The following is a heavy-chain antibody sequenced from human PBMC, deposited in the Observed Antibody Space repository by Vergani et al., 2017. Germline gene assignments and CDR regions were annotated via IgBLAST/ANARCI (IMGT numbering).Heavy chain of an antibody. CDR1: GFTFSSYA. Sequence: EVQLLESGGGLVQPGGSLRLSCAASGFTFSSYAMSWVRQAPGKGLEWVSAISGSGGSTYYADSVKGRFTISRDNSKNTLYLQMNSLRAEDTAVYYCARDISRYSSSSGKDYWGQGTLVTVSS. J-gene: IGHJ4*02. V-gene: IGHV3-23*01. D-gene: IGHD6-6*01. CDR3: ARDISRYSSSSGKDY. CDR2: ISGSGGST.